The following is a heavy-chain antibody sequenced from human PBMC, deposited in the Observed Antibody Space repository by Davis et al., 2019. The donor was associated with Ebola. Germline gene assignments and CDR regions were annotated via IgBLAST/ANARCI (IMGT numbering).Heavy chain of an antibody. J-gene: IGHJ3*01. CDR2: LGLGADT. D-gene: IGHD6-19*01. V-gene: IGHV3-23*01. Sequence: GGSLRLSCAASGFTFSSYVMSWVRHAPGKGLEWVSTLGLGADTYYADSVKGRFTISRDNSKNTLYLQMNSLRVEDTAIYYCAKDTSNVWFDVWGPGTMVTVSS. CDR3: AKDTSNVWFDV. CDR1: GFTFSSYV.